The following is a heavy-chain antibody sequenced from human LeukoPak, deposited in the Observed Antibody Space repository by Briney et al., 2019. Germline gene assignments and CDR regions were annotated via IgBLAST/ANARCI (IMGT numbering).Heavy chain of an antibody. D-gene: IGHD3-10*01. CDR3: ARDLVGLVTMVRGVMGGY. CDR2: ISAYNGNT. V-gene: IGHV1-18*01. CDR1: GYTFTSYG. Sequence: ASVKVSCKASGYTFTSYGISWVRQAPGQGLEWMGWISAYNGNTNYAQKLQGRVTMTTDTSTSTAYMELRSLRSDDTAVYYRARDLVGLVTMVRGVMGGYWGQRTLVTVSS. J-gene: IGHJ4*02.